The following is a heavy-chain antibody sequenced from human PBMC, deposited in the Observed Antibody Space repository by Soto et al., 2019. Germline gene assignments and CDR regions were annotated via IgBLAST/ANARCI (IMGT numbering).Heavy chain of an antibody. J-gene: IGHJ4*02. CDR1: GYTFTSYA. V-gene: IGHV1-3*01. CDR3: ARDYSSYGPFDY. D-gene: IGHD5-18*01. Sequence: ASVKVSCKASGYTFTSYAMDWVRQAPGQRLEWMGWINAGNGNTKYSQKFQGRVTITRDTSASTAYMELNSLRAEDTAVYYCARDYSSYGPFDYWGQGTLVTVSS. CDR2: INAGNGNT.